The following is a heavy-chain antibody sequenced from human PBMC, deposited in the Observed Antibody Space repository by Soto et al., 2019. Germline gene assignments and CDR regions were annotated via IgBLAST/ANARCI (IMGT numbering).Heavy chain of an antibody. CDR1: GFTFTKYS. CDR2: ISYSGETK. Sequence: GSLRLSCVTSGFTFTKYSMNWVRQGPGKGLEWVSYISYSGETKYYAGSLKGRYAISRDDAKNSVYLQMNSLRDEDTAFYYCVRGVVVVVGSTAENFDHWGQGTLVTVSS. CDR3: VRGVVVVVGSTAENFDH. J-gene: IGHJ4*02. V-gene: IGHV3-48*02. D-gene: IGHD2-15*01.